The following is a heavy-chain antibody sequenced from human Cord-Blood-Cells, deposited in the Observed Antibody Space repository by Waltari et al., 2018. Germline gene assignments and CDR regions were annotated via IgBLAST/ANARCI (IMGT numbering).Heavy chain of an antibody. CDR2: SSVNIGSI. J-gene: IGHJ4*02. CDR3: ARNWGSDYYLDY. D-gene: IGHD7-27*01. CDR1: GFTFDAYA. Sequence: EVQLVESGGGLVQPGRSLRLSCAASGFTFDAYAMQWVRQGSGRGLECVSGSSVNIGSIVYADSVKGRFTISRDNAKNSLYLQMNSLRDDDTALYDCARNWGSDYYLDYWCQGTLVTVSS. V-gene: IGHV3-9*01.